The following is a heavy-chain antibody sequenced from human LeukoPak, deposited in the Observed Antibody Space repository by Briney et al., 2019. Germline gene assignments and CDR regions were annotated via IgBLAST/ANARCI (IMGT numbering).Heavy chain of an antibody. CDR2: ITTSGGTT. Sequence: GGSLRLSCAASGFSFTTYAMTWVRQLPGQGLEWVSAITTSGGTTKYADSVKGRFTISRDNSKNTLYLQMNSLRAEDTAIYYCAKDPNGDYIGAFDNWGQGTMVTVSS. V-gene: IGHV3-23*01. CDR1: GFSFTTYA. D-gene: IGHD2-8*01. J-gene: IGHJ3*02. CDR3: AKDPNGDYIGAFDN.